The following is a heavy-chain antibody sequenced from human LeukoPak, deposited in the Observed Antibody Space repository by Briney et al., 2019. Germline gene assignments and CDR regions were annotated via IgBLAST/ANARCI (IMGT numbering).Heavy chain of an antibody. V-gene: IGHV3-11*04. CDR2: ISSGGSIT. D-gene: IGHD1-1*01. J-gene: IGHJ4*02. CDR3: AKDISTRVGTAHFDY. CDR1: GFIFSDHY. Sequence: PGGSLRLSCAASGFIFSDHYMSWVRLAQGKWLEWVSYISSGGSITHYADSVKGRLTISRDNAKNSVYMQMNSLRAEDTAVYYCAKDISTRVGTAHFDYWGQGTLVAVSS.